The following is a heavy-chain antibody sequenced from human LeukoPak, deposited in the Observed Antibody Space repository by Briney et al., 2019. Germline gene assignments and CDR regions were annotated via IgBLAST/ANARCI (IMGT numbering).Heavy chain of an antibody. CDR1: GFTFSSYE. D-gene: IGHD4-17*01. Sequence: GGSLRLSCAASGFTFSSYEMNWVRQAPGKGLEWVSYISSSGSTIYYADSVKGRFTISRDNSKNTLYLQMNSLRAEDTAVYYCAKGPSYGDLDHWGQGTLVTVSS. CDR2: ISSSGSTI. J-gene: IGHJ4*02. V-gene: IGHV3-48*03. CDR3: AKGPSYGDLDH.